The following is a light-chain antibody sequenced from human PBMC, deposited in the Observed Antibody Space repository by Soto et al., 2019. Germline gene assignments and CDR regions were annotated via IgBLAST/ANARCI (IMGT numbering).Light chain of an antibody. Sequence: QLVLTKSPSASASLGASVKLTCTLSSGHSSYAIAWHQQQPEKGPRYLMKLNSDGSHSKGDGIPDRFSGSSSGAERYLTISSLQSEDEADDYCQTWGTGIQVFGGGTKVTVL. CDR1: SGHSSYA. V-gene: IGLV4-69*01. CDR3: QTWGTGIQV. J-gene: IGLJ3*02. CDR2: LNSDGSH.